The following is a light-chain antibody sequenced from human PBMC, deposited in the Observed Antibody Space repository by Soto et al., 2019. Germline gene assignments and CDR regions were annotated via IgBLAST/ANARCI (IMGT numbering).Light chain of an antibody. CDR1: SSDVGSYKD. CDR3: LAPADTWSV. V-gene: IGLV2-11*01. J-gene: IGLJ6*01. CDR2: DVS. Sequence: QSVLTQQRSVSGYPGQSVTISCTGPSSDVGSYKDVSWYQHHTGKAPKLMIYDVSERPSGVPDRFSGSKSGNTASLTISGFPAQHAANYSCLAPADTWSVIGS.